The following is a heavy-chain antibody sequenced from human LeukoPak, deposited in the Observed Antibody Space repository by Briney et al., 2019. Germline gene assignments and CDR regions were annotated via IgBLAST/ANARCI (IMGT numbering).Heavy chain of an antibody. CDR2: ISSRATAI. Sequence: PGGSLRLSCAASGFTFSSYWMSWVRQAPGKGLEWVSYISSRATAIYYADSVKGRFTISRDNAKTSLYLQMNSLRAEDTAVYYCARDFGRYFFDYWGQGTLVTVSS. J-gene: IGHJ4*02. CDR1: GFTFSSYW. V-gene: IGHV3-48*04. D-gene: IGHD3-10*01. CDR3: ARDFGRYFFDY.